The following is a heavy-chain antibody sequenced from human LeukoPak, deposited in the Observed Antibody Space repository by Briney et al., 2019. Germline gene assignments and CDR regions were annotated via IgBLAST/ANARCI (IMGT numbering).Heavy chain of an antibody. CDR3: ATRGFSYDIPLGY. Sequence: GRSLRLSCAASGFTFNTYGMHWVRQAPGEGLEWVAVISHDGGKIYYADYVKGRFTTSRDNSKNTVSLQMNSLRPEDTAVYYCATRGFSYDIPLGYWGRGTLVIVSS. CDR1: GFTFNTYG. D-gene: IGHD3-22*01. CDR2: ISHDGGKI. J-gene: IGHJ4*02. V-gene: IGHV3-30*03.